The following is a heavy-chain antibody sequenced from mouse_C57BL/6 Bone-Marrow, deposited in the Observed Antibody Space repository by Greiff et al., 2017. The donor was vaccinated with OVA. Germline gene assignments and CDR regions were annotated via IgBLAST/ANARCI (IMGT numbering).Heavy chain of an antibody. CDR3: ARSAYYSNYVAY. Sequence: QVQLQQSGAELARPGASVKLSCKASGYTFTSYGISWVKQRTGQGLEWIGEIYPRSGNTYYNEKFKGKATLTADKSSSTAYMELRSLTSEDSAVYFCARSAYYSNYVAYWGQGTLVTVSA. CDR2: IYPRSGNT. J-gene: IGHJ3*01. D-gene: IGHD2-5*01. V-gene: IGHV1-81*01. CDR1: GYTFTSYG.